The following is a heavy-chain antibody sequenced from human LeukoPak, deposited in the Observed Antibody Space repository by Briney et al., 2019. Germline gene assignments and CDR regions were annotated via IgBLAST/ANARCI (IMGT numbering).Heavy chain of an antibody. CDR2: ISYDGSNK. CDR3: AKSGGVTTTLGY. J-gene: IGHJ4*02. D-gene: IGHD4-17*01. CDR1: GFTFSRYG. Sequence: GGSLRLSCAASGFTFSRYGMHWVREAPGKGLEWVAVISYDGSNKYYADSVKGRFTISRDNSKNTLYLQMNSLRAEDTAVYYCAKSGGVTTTLGYWGQGTLVTVSS. V-gene: IGHV3-30*18.